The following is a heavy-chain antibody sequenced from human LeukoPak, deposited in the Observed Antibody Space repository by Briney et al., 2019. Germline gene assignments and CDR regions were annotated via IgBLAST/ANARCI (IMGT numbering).Heavy chain of an antibody. CDR2: ISSSSSTI. CDR1: GFTFSSYS. J-gene: IGHJ4*02. V-gene: IGHV3-48*01. CDR3: ARDNPTYYDFWSGYYLDY. Sequence: GRSLRLSCAASGFTFSSYSMNWVRQAPGKGLEWVSYISSSSSTIYYADSVKGRFTISRDNAKNSLYLQMNSLRAEDTAVYYCARDNPTYYDFWSGYYLDYWGQGTLITVSS. D-gene: IGHD3-3*01.